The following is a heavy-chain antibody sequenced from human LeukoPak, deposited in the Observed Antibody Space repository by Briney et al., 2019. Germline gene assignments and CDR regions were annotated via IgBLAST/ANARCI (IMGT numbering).Heavy chain of an antibody. CDR1: GGSISSYY. CDR3: ARVRITGTTTASDY. V-gene: IGHV4-59*01. CDR2: IYYSGST. D-gene: IGHD1-7*01. J-gene: IGHJ4*02. Sequence: SETLSLTCTVSGGSISSYYWSWIRQPPGKGLEWIGYIYYSGSTNYNPSLKSRVTISVDTSKNQFSLKLSSVTAADTAVYYSARVRITGTTTASDYWGQGTLVTVSS.